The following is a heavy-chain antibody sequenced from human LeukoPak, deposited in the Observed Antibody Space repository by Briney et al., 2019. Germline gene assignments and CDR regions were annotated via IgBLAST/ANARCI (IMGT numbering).Heavy chain of an antibody. D-gene: IGHD6-13*01. CDR3: ARKEGGELVNTRRWFDP. Sequence: SETLSLTCAVYGGPFSGPYWSWIRQPPGKGLEWIGEINHTGRTYYNPSLKSRVTISVDTSKSQFSLKLTSVTAADTAVYYCARKEGGELVNTRRWFDPWGQGTLVTVSS. CDR1: GGPFSGPY. J-gene: IGHJ5*02. CDR2: INHTGRT. V-gene: IGHV4-34*01.